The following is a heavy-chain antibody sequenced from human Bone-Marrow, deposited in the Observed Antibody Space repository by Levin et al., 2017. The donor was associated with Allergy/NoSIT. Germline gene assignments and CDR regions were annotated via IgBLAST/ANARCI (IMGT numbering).Heavy chain of an antibody. CDR3: ARGHCTISNCYWHYDL. CDR2: ISANNGDK. CDR1: GYTFTNYF. Sequence: GESLKISCKASGYTFTNYFITWVRQAPGQGLEWMGWISANNGDKDSAKNLQGRLTLTTDRSTNIAYMTLGSLTSDDTAIYYCARGHCTISNCYWHYDLWGQGTLVTVTS. V-gene: IGHV1-18*01. J-gene: IGHJ5*02. D-gene: IGHD2-15*01.